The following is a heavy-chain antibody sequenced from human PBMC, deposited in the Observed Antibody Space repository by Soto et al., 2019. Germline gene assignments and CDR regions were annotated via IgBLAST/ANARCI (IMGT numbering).Heavy chain of an antibody. CDR1: GYTFTSYA. J-gene: IGHJ4*02. CDR2: INTNTGNP. D-gene: IGHD3-10*01. CDR3: ARTITMVRGPNSPTPVGY. Sequence: ASVKVSCKASGYTFTSYAINWVRQAPGQGLEWMGWINTNTGNPTYAQGFTGRFVFSLDTSVSTAYLQICSLKAEDTAVYYCARTITMVRGPNSPTPVGYWGQGTLVTVSS. V-gene: IGHV7-4-1*01.